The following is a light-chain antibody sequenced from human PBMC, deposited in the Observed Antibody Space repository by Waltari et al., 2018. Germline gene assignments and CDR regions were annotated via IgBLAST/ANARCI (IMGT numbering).Light chain of an antibody. V-gene: IGLV2-11*01. CDR1: SSDIGNYNF. Sequence: QSAMTQPRSVSGSPGQSVTISCSGTSSDIGNYNFVSGYQQHPGNAPKLLISDVVKRPSVGPVRFLCSKSGNTASLTISGLQTEDEGDYCCCSYAGSYTFVFGGGTQLTVL. J-gene: IGLJ7*01. CDR3: CSYAGSYTFV. CDR2: DVV.